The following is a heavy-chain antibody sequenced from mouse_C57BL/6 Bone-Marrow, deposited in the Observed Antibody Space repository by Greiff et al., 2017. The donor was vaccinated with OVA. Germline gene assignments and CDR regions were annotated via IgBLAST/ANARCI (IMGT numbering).Heavy chain of an antibody. CDR1: GFSLTSYG. CDR2: IWGGGST. Sequence: QVQLKQSGPGLVAPSQSLSITCTVSGFSLTSYGVDWVRQPPGKGLAWLGVIWGGGSTNYNSALMSRLSISKDNSKSQVILKMNSLQTDDTAMDYCAKLYYGSRGGFAYWGQGTLVTVSA. CDR3: AKLYYGSRGGFAY. D-gene: IGHD1-1*01. V-gene: IGHV2-9*01. J-gene: IGHJ3*01.